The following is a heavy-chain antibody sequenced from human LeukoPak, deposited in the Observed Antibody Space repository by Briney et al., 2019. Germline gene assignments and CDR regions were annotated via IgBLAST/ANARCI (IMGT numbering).Heavy chain of an antibody. CDR1: GFTFSSYA. Sequence: GGSLRLSCTASGFTFSSYAMNWVRQAPGKGLEWVSSLGTRSSSIYYADSVKGRFTISRDNAKNSLYLQMSSLRVEDTAVYYCTRRPYSSSWYYFDYWGQGTLVTVSS. V-gene: IGHV3-21*01. D-gene: IGHD6-13*01. CDR3: TRRPYSSSWYYFDY. CDR2: LGTRSSSI. J-gene: IGHJ4*02.